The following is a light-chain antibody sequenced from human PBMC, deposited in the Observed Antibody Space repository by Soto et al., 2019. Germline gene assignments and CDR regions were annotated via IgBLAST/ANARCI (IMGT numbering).Light chain of an antibody. CDR3: QQAHTFPCT. V-gene: IGKV1-12*01. J-gene: IGKJ1*01. CDR1: QDISTR. Sequence: DIQLTQSPSSVSASVGDRVTITCRASQDISTRLAWYQQKPGTAPKLLIYAASTSGSGVPSMFSGSGSGTDFSRTVSSLQSEDFATYFCQQAHTFPCTFGQWTKVDIK. CDR2: AAS.